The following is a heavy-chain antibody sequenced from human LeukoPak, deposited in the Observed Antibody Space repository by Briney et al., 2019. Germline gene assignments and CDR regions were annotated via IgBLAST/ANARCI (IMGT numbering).Heavy chain of an antibody. CDR1: GYSFTSYW. J-gene: IGHJ4*02. CDR2: IYPGDSDT. Sequence: GESLKISCKGFGYSFTSYWIGWVCQMPGKGLEWMGIIYPGDSDTKYSPSFQGQVTISADKSISTAYLQWSSLKASDTAVYCCARHGPGNYVGYWGQGTLVTVSS. V-gene: IGHV5-51*01. D-gene: IGHD6-13*01. CDR3: ARHGPGNYVGY.